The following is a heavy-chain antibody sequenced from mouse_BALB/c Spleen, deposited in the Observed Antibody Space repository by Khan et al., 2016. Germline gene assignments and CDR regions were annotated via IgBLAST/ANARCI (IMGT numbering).Heavy chain of an antibody. CDR3: ERENWELAY. V-gene: IGHV1S127*01. CDR1: GYSFTRNW. D-gene: IGHD4-1*01. J-gene: IGHJ3*01. CDR2: IDPSDSET. Sequence: VELVESGPQLVRPGASVKISCKASGYSFTRNWMHWVKQRPGQGLEWIGMIDPSDSETRLNQKFKDKAKLTVDTSSSTAYMQLSSPTSEDSAGYFCERENWELAYWGQGTLVTVSA.